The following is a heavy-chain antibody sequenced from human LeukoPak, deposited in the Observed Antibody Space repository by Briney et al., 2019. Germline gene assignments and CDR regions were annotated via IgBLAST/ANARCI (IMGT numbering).Heavy chain of an antibody. CDR2: ISAYNGGT. CDR1: GYTFTSYY. V-gene: IGHV1-18*01. D-gene: IGHD1-14*01. J-gene: IGHJ4*02. CDR3: AKGGTMVSTIDY. Sequence: ASVKVSCKASGYTFTSYYITWVRQAPGQGLEWVGWISAYNGGTNYAQKFQGRVTMTIDASTTTAYLDLGSLTSDDTAMYYCAKGGTMVSTIDYWGQGTLVTVFS.